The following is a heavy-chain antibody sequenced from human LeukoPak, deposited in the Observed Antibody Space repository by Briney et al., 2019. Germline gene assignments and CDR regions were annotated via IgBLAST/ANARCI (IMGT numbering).Heavy chain of an antibody. D-gene: IGHD5-24*01. CDR2: VYTSGST. Sequence: PSQTLSLTCTVSGGSISSGSYYWNWIRQPAGKGLEWIGRVYTSGSTSYNPSLKSRVTMSVDTSKNQFSLKLSFVTAADTAVYYCAVSSMATTSSFDYWGQGTLVTVSS. CDR3: AVSSMATTSSFDY. CDR1: GGSISSGSYY. J-gene: IGHJ4*02. V-gene: IGHV4-61*02.